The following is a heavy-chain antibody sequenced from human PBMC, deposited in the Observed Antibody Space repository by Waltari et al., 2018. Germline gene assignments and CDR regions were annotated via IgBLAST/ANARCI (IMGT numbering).Heavy chain of an antibody. Sequence: EVQLVESGRGLVQRGGSLSLSCAASGFSFSIYSMNWVRQSPGKGLEWISYIKSAGSTIHYGDSGKGRFTIARDNAKNSLYLQMNSLRGEDAAVYYRARGLGDYTYWGQGTLVTVSS. V-gene: IGHV3-48*01. D-gene: IGHD4-17*01. CDR2: IKSAGSTI. CDR3: ARGLGDYTY. J-gene: IGHJ4*02. CDR1: GFSFSIYS.